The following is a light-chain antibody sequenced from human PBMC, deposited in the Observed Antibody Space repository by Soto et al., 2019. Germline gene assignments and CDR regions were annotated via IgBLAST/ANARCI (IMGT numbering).Light chain of an antibody. J-gene: IGLJ3*02. Sequence: QSVLTQPASVSGSPGQSSTISCTGTSSDVGAYNSVCWHQQHPGKAPKLMIYEVSKRPSGVSDRFSASKSGNTASLTISGLQADDEADYYCSSFTRSDTWVFGGGTKLTVL. CDR1: SSDVGAYNS. CDR2: EVS. V-gene: IGLV2-14*01. CDR3: SSFTRSDTWV.